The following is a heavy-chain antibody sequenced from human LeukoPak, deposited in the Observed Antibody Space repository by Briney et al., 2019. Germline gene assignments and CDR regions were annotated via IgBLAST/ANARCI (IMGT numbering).Heavy chain of an antibody. D-gene: IGHD2-21*02. CDR2: IYSGGST. Sequence: PGGSLRLSCAASGFTVSSNYMSWVRQAPGKGLEWVSVIYSGGSTYYADSVKGRFTISRDNSKNTLYLQMNSLRDEDTAVYYCARAAREYCGGDCYPYYYYYYMDVWGKGTTVTVSS. J-gene: IGHJ6*03. CDR1: GFTVSSNY. CDR3: ARAAREYCGGDCYPYYYYYYMDV. V-gene: IGHV3-53*01.